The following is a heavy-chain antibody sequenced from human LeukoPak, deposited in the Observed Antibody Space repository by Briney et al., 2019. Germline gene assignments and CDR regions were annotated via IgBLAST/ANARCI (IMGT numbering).Heavy chain of an antibody. Sequence: GGSLRLSCTASGFTFGDFAMSWFRQGPGKGLEWVGFIRSKTYGGTTEYAASVKGRFSISRDDSKSIAYLQMNSLKTEDTAVYYCTRDNYDFWSGFDAFDIWGQGTMVTVSS. CDR1: GFTFGDFA. CDR2: IRSKTYGGTT. J-gene: IGHJ3*02. D-gene: IGHD3-3*01. CDR3: TRDNYDFWSGFDAFDI. V-gene: IGHV3-49*03.